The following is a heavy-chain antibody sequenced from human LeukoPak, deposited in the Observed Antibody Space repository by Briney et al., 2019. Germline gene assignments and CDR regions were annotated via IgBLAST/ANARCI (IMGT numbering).Heavy chain of an antibody. CDR1: GFTFSSYW. CDR2: IKQDGSEK. D-gene: IGHD3-22*01. V-gene: IGHV3-7*01. J-gene: IGHJ6*03. CDR3: ARVYYDSSGYYYVSYYYYYYYMDV. Sequence: QPGGSLRLSCAASGFTFSSYWMSWVRQAPGKGLEWVANIKQDGSEKYYVDSVKGRFTISRDNAKNSLYLQMNSLRAEDTAVYYCARVYYDSSGYYYVSYYYYYYYMDVWGKGTTVTVSS.